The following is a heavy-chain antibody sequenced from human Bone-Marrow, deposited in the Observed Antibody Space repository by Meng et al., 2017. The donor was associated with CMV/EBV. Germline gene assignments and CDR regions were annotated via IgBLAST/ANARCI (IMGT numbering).Heavy chain of an antibody. D-gene: IGHD3-3*01. V-gene: IGHV1-2*02. CDR3: ARVKAIFRYSGMDV. CDR2: INPNSGGT. J-gene: IGHJ6*02. Sequence: ASVKVSCKASGYTFTGYYMHWVRQAPGQGLEWMGWINPNSGGTNYAQKFQGRVTMTRDTSISTAYMELSRLRSDDTAVYYCARVKAIFRYSGMDVWGQGTTVTVSS. CDR1: GYTFTGYY.